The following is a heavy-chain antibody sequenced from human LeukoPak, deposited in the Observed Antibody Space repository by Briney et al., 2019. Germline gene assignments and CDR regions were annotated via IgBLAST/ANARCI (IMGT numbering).Heavy chain of an antibody. CDR2: IYTSGST. CDR3: ARAPLWDYDSSGYYYFDY. CDR1: GGSISSGGYY. V-gene: IGHV4-61*02. Sequence: SQTLSLTCTVSGGSISSGGYYWSWIRQPAGKGLEWIGRIYTSGSTNYNPSLKSRVTISVDTSKNQFSLKLSSVTAADTAVYYCARAPLWDYDSSGYYYFDYWGQGTLVTVSS. D-gene: IGHD3-22*01. J-gene: IGHJ4*02.